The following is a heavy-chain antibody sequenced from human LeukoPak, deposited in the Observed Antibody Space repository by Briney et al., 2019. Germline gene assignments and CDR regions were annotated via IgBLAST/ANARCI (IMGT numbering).Heavy chain of an antibody. D-gene: IGHD3-22*01. Sequence: GGSLRLSCAASGFTFSSYAMSWVRQAPGKGLEWVSYISGGGSTIYYADSVKGRFTISRDNAKNSLYLQMNSLRADDTAVYYCARDHHDSRGYYFVDYWGQGTLVTVSS. J-gene: IGHJ4*02. V-gene: IGHV3-48*04. CDR3: ARDHHDSRGYYFVDY. CDR1: GFTFSSYA. CDR2: ISGGGSTI.